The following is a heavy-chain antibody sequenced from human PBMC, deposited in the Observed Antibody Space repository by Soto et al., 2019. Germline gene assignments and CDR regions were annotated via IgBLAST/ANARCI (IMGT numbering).Heavy chain of an antibody. CDR2: INHSGST. V-gene: IGHV4-34*01. CDR1: GWSFSGYY. D-gene: IGHD1-26*01. CDR3: ARGRGGSYWN. J-gene: IGHJ4*02. Sequence: QVQLQQWGAGLLKPSETLSLTCAVYGWSFSGYYWSWVRQPPGKGLEWLGEINHSGSTNYNPSLKSRVHISVDTYKNQFSLQLSSVTDSDTAVYYCARGRGGSYWNWGQGTLVTVSS.